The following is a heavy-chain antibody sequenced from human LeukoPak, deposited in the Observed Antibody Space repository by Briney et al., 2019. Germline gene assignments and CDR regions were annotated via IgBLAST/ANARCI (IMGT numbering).Heavy chain of an antibody. Sequence: GGSLRLSCAASGFSFPSHSFHWVRQSPGKGLEWVAYIGTSSSTIYQAKSVKGRFSISRDNAKNSLFLQMDSLRVEDTAVYYCARENWGSYRYYPGYFDYWGQGTLVTVSS. CDR2: IGTSSSTI. CDR1: GFSFPSHS. J-gene: IGHJ4*02. V-gene: IGHV3-48*04. CDR3: ARENWGSYRYYPGYFDY. D-gene: IGHD3-16*02.